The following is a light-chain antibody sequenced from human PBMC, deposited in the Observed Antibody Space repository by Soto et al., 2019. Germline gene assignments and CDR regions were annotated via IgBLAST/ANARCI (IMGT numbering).Light chain of an antibody. CDR1: QSVSNTY. V-gene: IGKV3-20*01. J-gene: IGKJ3*01. CDR3: LQYGSSSGLLT. CDR2: DAS. Sequence: EIVLTQSPGTLSLSPGERATLSCRASQSVSNTYLAWYQQKPGQAPRLLIYDASSRPTGIPARFSGSGSGTDFTLTISRPEPEDFAGLFWLQYGSSSGLLTFGPGTKVDI.